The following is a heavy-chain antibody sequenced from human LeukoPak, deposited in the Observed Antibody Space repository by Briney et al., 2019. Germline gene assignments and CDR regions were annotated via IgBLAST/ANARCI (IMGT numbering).Heavy chain of an antibody. D-gene: IGHD6-13*01. CDR2: INSDGSST. Sequence: PGGSLRLSCAASGFAFSSYWMHWVRQAPGKGLVWVSRINSDGSSTSYADSVKGRFTISRDNAKNTLYLQMNSLRAEDTAVYYCARVGQQLVSFDYWGQGTLVTVSS. J-gene: IGHJ4*02. CDR3: ARVGQQLVSFDY. V-gene: IGHV3-74*01. CDR1: GFAFSSYW.